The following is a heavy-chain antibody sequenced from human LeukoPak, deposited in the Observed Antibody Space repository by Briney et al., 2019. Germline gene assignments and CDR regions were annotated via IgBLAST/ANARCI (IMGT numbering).Heavy chain of an antibody. Sequence: PSETLSLTCTVSGGSVSSYYWSWIRQPPGKGLEYIGYIYNIGITNYNPSLKSRVTISVDTSKNQFSLELSSVTAADTAIYYCARESFQAFDIWGQGTLVTVSS. J-gene: IGHJ3*02. CDR1: GGSVSSYY. CDR3: ARESFQAFDI. D-gene: IGHD1-26*01. CDR2: IYNIGIT. V-gene: IGHV4-59*02.